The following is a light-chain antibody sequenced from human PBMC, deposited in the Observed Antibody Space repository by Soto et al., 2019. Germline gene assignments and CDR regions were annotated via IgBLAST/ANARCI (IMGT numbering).Light chain of an antibody. CDR1: QRISTN. CDR3: QQRSNWPPV. Sequence: DIEMTQSPPILSVSPGEGATLSCRASQRISTNLAWYQHIPGQAPRLLIFDASQRATGIPARFRGSGSGTDFTLSISSLEPEDFAVYYCQQRSNWPPVFGGGTKVDIK. CDR2: DAS. J-gene: IGKJ4*01. V-gene: IGKV3-11*01.